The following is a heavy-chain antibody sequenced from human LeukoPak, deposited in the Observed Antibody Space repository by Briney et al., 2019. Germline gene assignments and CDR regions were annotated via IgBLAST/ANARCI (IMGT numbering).Heavy chain of an antibody. V-gene: IGHV3-33*08. Sequence: GGSLRLSCAASGFTFSSYGMYWVRQAPGKGLEWVEVIWYDGSNKYYADSVKGRFTISRDNSKNTLYLQMNSLRAEDTAVYYCARAYCSSTSCYAFNYYYYGMDVWGQGTTVTVSS. CDR1: GFTFSSYG. J-gene: IGHJ6*02. CDR2: IWYDGSNK. D-gene: IGHD2-2*01. CDR3: ARAYCSSTSCYAFNYYYYGMDV.